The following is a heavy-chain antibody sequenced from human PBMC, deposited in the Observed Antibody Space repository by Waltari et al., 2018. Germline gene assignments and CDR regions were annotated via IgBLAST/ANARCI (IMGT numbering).Heavy chain of an antibody. CDR1: GGSVSSGSYY. D-gene: IGHD1-1*01. V-gene: IGHV4-61*01. Sequence: QVQLQESGPGLVKPSETLSLTCTVSGGSVSSGSYYWSWIRQPPGKGLEWIGYIYYSGSTNYNPSLKRRVTISVDTSKNQFSLKLSSVTAADTAVYYCASVQLERPGAYYFDYWGQGTLVTVSS. CDR2: IYYSGST. J-gene: IGHJ4*02. CDR3: ASVQLERPGAYYFDY.